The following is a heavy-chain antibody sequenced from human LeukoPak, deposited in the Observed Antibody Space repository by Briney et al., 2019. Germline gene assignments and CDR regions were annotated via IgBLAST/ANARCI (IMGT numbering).Heavy chain of an antibody. CDR3: ARDRSVRGVIFPDAFDI. J-gene: IGHJ3*02. D-gene: IGHD3-10*01. V-gene: IGHV3-30*02. CDR2: IRYDGSNK. Sequence: GGSLRLSCAASGFTFSSYGMHWVRQAPGKGLEWVAFIRYDGSNKYYADSVKGRFTISRDNSKNTLYLQMNSLRSEDTAVYYCARDRSVRGVIFPDAFDIWGQGTMVTVSS. CDR1: GFTFSSYG.